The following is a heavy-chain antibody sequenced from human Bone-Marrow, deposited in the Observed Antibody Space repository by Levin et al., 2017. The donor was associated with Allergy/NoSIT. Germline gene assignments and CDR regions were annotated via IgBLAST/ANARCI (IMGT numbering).Heavy chain of an antibody. CDR1: GGSISGGGYY. Sequence: SETLSLTCTVSGGSISGGGYYWSSIRQHPGKGLEWIGYIYYSGNTYYNPSLKSRVIISVVTSKNQLSLKLTSVTVADTAVYYCARFNGYDFDYWGQGTLVTVSS. J-gene: IGHJ4*02. CDR3: ARFNGYDFDY. CDR2: IYYSGNT. V-gene: IGHV4-31*03. D-gene: IGHD5-12*01.